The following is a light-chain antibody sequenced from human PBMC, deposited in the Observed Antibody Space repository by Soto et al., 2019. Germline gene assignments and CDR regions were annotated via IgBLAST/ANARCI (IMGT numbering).Light chain of an antibody. CDR3: CSYGGTFYV. CDR2: DVS. V-gene: IGLV2-11*01. CDR1: SSDVDDYNY. J-gene: IGLJ1*01. Sequence: QSALTQPRSVSGSPGQSVTISCTGTSSDVDDYNYVSWFQQHPGKAPKLMFYDVSERPSGVPDRFSGSKSGNTASLTISGLQAEDEADYYCCSYGGTFYVFGTGTKLTVL.